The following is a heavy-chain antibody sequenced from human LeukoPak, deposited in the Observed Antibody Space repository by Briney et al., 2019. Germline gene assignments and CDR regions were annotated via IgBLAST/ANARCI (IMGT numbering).Heavy chain of an antibody. CDR3: ASTRIAEDAFDI. CDR1: GFTFSDYY. D-gene: IGHD6-13*01. Sequence: GGSLRLSCAASGFTFSDYYMSWIRQAPGKGLEWVSYISRSGSFISYTDSVKGRFTISRDNAKNSLYLQMNSLRADDTAVYYCASTRIAEDAFDIWGQGTMVTVSS. CDR2: ISRSGSFI. V-gene: IGHV3-11*01. J-gene: IGHJ3*02.